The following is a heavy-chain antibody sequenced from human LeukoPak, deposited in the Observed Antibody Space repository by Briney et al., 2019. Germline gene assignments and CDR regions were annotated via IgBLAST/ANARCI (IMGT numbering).Heavy chain of an antibody. Sequence: ASVKVSCKASGYTFTNYYVHWVRQAPGQGLEWMGIINPGGGSTSYAQKFQDRVTMTRDMSTSTVYMELSSLRSEDTAVYYCARARSTWYEDDFFYIDVWGKGNTVRVTS. CDR3: ARARSTWYEDDFFYIDV. CDR2: INPGGGST. V-gene: IGHV1-46*01. CDR1: GYTFTNYY. D-gene: IGHD6-13*01. J-gene: IGHJ6*03.